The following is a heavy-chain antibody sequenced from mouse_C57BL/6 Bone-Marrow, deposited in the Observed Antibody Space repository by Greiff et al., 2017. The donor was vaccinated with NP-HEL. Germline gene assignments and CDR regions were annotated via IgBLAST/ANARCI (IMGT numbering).Heavy chain of an antibody. Sequence: QVTLKVSGPGILQPSQTLSLTCSFSGFSLSTFGMGVGWIRQPSGKGLEWLAHIWWDDDKYYNPALKSRLTISKDTSKNQVFLKIASVDTADTATYYCALKAYYSNLHWYFDVWGTGTTVTVSS. V-gene: IGHV8-8*01. CDR1: GFSLSTFGMG. D-gene: IGHD2-5*01. CDR3: ALKAYYSNLHWYFDV. CDR2: IWWDDDK. J-gene: IGHJ1*03.